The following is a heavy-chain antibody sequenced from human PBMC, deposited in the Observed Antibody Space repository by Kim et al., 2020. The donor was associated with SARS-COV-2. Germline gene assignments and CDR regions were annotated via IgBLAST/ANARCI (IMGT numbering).Heavy chain of an antibody. V-gene: IGHV1-58*01. Sequence: KFQERVTITRDMSTSTAYMGLSSLRSEDTAVYYCAAAYYYGSESSWFDPWGQGTLVTVSS. CDR3: AAAYYYGSESSWFDP. J-gene: IGHJ5*02. D-gene: IGHD3-10*01.